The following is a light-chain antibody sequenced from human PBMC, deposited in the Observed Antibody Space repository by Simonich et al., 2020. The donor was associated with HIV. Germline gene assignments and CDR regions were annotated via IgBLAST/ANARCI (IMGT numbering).Light chain of an antibody. J-gene: IGLJ2*01. V-gene: IGLV3-21*03. CDR1: NIGGNS. Sequence: SYVLTQPPSVSVAPGKTARITCGGNNIGGNSVNWAQQKPGQAPVLVVYDDSDRPSGIPERVSGSNSGNTATLTMSRVEAGDEADYYCQVWDSRSVVFGGGTKLTVL. CDR3: QVWDSRSVV. CDR2: DDS.